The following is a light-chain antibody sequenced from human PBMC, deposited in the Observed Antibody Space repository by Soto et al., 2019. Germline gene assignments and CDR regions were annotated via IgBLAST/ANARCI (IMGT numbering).Light chain of an antibody. CDR2: DAS. V-gene: IGLV3-21*02. CDR3: QVWDSSSDHVV. J-gene: IGLJ2*01. CDR1: NIGSKS. Sequence: SYELTQPPSVSVAPGQTARITWGGNNIGSKSVHWYQQKPGQAPVLVVYDASDRPSGIPERFSGSNSGNTATLTISRVEAGDEADYYCQVWDSSSDHVVFGGGTKLTVL.